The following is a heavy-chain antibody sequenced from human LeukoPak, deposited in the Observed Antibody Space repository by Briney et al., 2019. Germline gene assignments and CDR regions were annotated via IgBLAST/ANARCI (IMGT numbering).Heavy chain of an antibody. D-gene: IGHD2-2*01. CDR3: ARDPVRYCNSTSRCYFDY. V-gene: IGHV3-33*01. J-gene: IGHJ4*02. Sequence: GGSLRLSCAASGFTFSSYGMHWVRQAPGKGLEWVAVIWYDGSNKYYADSVKGRFTISRDNSKNTLYLQMNSLRAEDTAVYYCARDPVRYCNSTSRCYFDYWGQGTLVTVSS. CDR1: GFTFSSYG. CDR2: IWYDGSNK.